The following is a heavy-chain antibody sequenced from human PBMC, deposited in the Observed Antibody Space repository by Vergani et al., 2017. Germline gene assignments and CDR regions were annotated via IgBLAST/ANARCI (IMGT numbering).Heavy chain of an antibody. V-gene: IGHV3-23*05. CDR2: IYSGGST. Sequence: EVQLLESGGGLVQPGGSLRLSCAASGFTFSSYAMSWVRQAPGKGLEWVSAIYSGGSTYYADSVKGRFTISRDNSKNTLYLQMNSLRAEDTAVYYCARGSYTYSSEDYWGQGTLVTVSS. J-gene: IGHJ4*02. CDR3: ARGSYTYSSEDY. D-gene: IGHD5-18*01. CDR1: GFTFSSYA.